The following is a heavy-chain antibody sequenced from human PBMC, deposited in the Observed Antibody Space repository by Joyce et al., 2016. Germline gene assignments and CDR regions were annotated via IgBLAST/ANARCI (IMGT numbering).Heavy chain of an antibody. CDR1: GFSFTSYS. D-gene: IGHD6-13*01. CDR3: ARGRGSAAGYFDY. V-gene: IGHV3-21*01. Sequence: EVQLVESGGGLVKPGGSVRLSCAASGFSFTSYSMNWARQAPGKGLEWGSSINSASKYIYYADSVNGRFTISRDNAKNSVYLQMNSLRAEDTAVYYCARGRGSAAGYFDYWGQGTLVTVSS. CDR2: INSASKYI. J-gene: IGHJ4*02.